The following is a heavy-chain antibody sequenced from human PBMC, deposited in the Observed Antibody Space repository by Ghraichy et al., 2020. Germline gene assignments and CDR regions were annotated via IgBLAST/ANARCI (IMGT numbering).Heavy chain of an antibody. D-gene: IGHD6-13*01. J-gene: IGHJ5*02. CDR3: AKVSPAAAGWGRWFDP. Sequence: GGSLRLSCAASGFTFSSYAMSWVRQAPGKGLEWVSAISGSGGSTYYADSVKGRFTISRDNSKNTLYLQMNSLRAEDTAVYYCAKVSPAAAGWGRWFDPWGQGTLVTVSS. V-gene: IGHV3-23*01. CDR2: ISGSGGST. CDR1: GFTFSSYA.